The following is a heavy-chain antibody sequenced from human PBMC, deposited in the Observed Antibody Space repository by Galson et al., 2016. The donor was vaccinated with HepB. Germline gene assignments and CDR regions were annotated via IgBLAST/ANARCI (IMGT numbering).Heavy chain of an antibody. CDR1: VGSFSDYS. CDR3: ARGGDTWNNPGGFGP. CDR2: VNHSGST. D-gene: IGHD1-20*01. J-gene: IGHJ5*02. V-gene: IGHV4-34*01. Sequence: SETLSLTCAFSVGSFSDYSWSWIRQPPGRGLEWIGEVNHSGSTNYIPSLKSRVPISVDTSKKQFYLELRSVTAADTAVYYCARGGDTWNNPGGFGPWGQGTLVTVSS.